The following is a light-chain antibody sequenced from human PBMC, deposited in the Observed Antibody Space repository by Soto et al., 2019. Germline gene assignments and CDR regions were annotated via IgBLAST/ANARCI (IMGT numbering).Light chain of an antibody. Sequence: DIQMTQSPSSLSASVGDRVTITCRASQSIAIYLNWYQQKHGKAPELLIYAASSLQSGVPSRFSGSGSGTDFTLTISSLQPEDFATYFCQQGYSTTRTFGQGTKVDIX. V-gene: IGKV1-39*01. CDR1: QSIAIY. CDR2: AAS. CDR3: QQGYSTTRT. J-gene: IGKJ1*01.